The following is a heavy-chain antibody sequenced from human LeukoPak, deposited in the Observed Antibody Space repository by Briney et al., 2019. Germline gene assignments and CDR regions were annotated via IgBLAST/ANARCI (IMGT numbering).Heavy chain of an antibody. J-gene: IGHJ4*02. V-gene: IGHV4-39*07. CDR1: GGSISSSNYY. Sequence: SETLSLTCTVSGGSISSSNYYWGWIRQPPGKGLEWIGSIYYSGSTYYSPSLKSRVTISLDTSKNQFSLKLSSVTAADTAVYYCARVAKSGRYHIHFDYCGQGTLVTVSS. D-gene: IGHD3-10*01. CDR2: IYYSGST. CDR3: ARVAKSGRYHIHFDY.